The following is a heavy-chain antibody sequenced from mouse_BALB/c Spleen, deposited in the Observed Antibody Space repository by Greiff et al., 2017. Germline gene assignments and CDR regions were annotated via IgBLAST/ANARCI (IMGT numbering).Heavy chain of an antibody. V-gene: IGHV1-20*02. CDR1: GYSFTGYF. Sequence: EVQLQQSGPELVKPGASVKISCKASGYSFTGYFMNWVMQSHGKSLEWIGRINPYNGDTFYNQKFKGKATLTVDKSSSTAHMELRSLASEDSAVYYCARDYYGPFAYWGQGTLVTVSA. CDR2: INPYNGDT. CDR3: ARDYYGPFAY. J-gene: IGHJ3*01. D-gene: IGHD1-2*01.